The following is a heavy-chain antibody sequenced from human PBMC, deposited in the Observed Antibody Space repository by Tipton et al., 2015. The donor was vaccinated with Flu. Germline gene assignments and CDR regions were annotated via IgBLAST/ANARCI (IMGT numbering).Heavy chain of an antibody. V-gene: IGHV4-61*02. Sequence: TLSLTCTVSGGSISSGSYYWSWIRQPAGKGLEWIGRIYTSGSTNYNPSLRSRVTMSVDTSKNQFSLNLTSVTAADTAVYYCARLPRHYGDYPLDYWGPGIMVTVSS. D-gene: IGHD4-17*01. CDR2: IYTSGST. CDR1: GGSISSGSYY. CDR3: ARLPRHYGDYPLDY. J-gene: IGHJ4*01.